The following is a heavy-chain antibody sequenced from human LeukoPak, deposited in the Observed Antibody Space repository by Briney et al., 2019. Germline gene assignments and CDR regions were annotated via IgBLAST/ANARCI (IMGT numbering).Heavy chain of an antibody. CDR1: GCTFDDYA. V-gene: IGHV3-9*01. CDR3: AKGTVVGAIFDGWFDP. CDR2: ISWNSGSI. Sequence: GGSLRLSCAASGCTFDDYAMHWVRQAPGKGLEWVSGISWNSGSIGYADSVKGRFTISRDNAKNSLYLQMNSLRAEDTALYYCAKGTVVGAIFDGWFDPWGQGTLVTVSS. D-gene: IGHD1-26*01. J-gene: IGHJ5*02.